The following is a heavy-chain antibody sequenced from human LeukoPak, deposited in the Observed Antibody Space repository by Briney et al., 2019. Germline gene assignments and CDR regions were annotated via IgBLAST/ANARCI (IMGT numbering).Heavy chain of an antibody. CDR2: INPNSGGT. CDR1: GYTFTGYY. Sequence: GASVKVSCKASGYTFTGYYMHWVRQAPGQGREWMGRINPNSGGTNYAQKFQGRVTMTRDTSISTAYMELSRLRSDDTAVYYCARDSYSSSWTTGRDYWGQGTLVTVSS. J-gene: IGHJ4*02. D-gene: IGHD6-13*01. CDR3: ARDSYSSSWTTGRDY. V-gene: IGHV1-2*06.